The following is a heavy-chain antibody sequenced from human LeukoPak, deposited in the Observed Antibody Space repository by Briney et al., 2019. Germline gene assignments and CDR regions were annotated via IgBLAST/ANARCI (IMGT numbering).Heavy chain of an antibody. V-gene: IGHV3-23*01. CDR3: AKGALGQCSAGGCYPFDL. Sequence: GGSQRLLRVGSGFIFSNYAMSWFRQARGGGREWVLGHKRGGDSAAYTHYVRGRFTISRDNSRNTLYLQMNSLRVEDTAIYYCAKGALGQCSAGGCYPFDLWGQGTLVTVSS. D-gene: IGHD2-15*01. CDR1: GFIFSNYA. CDR2: HKRGGDSA. J-gene: IGHJ4*02.